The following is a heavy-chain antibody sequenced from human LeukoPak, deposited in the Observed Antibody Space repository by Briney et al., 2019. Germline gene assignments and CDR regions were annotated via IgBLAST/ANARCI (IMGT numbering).Heavy chain of an antibody. V-gene: IGHV4-59*01. Sequence: SETLSLTCSVSDGSINSYYWNWIRRPPGKGLEWIGYIYYSGSTNYNPSLKSRVTISVDTSKNQFSLRLSSVTAADTAVYYCAREVGIAARPFDYWGQGTLVTVSS. CDR3: AREVGIAARPFDY. J-gene: IGHJ4*02. D-gene: IGHD6-6*01. CDR2: IYYSGST. CDR1: DGSINSYY.